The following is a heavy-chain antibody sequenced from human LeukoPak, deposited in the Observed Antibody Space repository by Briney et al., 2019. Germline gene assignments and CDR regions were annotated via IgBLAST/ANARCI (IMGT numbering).Heavy chain of an antibody. Sequence: GASVKVSCKASGCTFTGYYMHWVRQAPGQGLEWMGWINPNTGDTNYAQKFQGRVTMTRDTSITTVYMEISRLTSDDTALFYCAVAPGDYWGQGTLVTVSS. CDR2: INPNTGDT. D-gene: IGHD2-21*01. CDR1: GCTFTGYY. CDR3: AVAPGDY. J-gene: IGHJ4*02. V-gene: IGHV1-2*02.